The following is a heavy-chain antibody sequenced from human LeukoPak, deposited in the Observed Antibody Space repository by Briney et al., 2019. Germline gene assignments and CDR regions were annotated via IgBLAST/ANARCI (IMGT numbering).Heavy chain of an antibody. J-gene: IGHJ4*02. CDR2: IYYSGST. V-gene: IGHV4-59*08. D-gene: IGHD5-24*01. CDR3: ARRGGDGYKFDY. Sequence: PSETLSLTCIVSGGSISGFYWSWIRQPPGMGLEWIGYIYYSGSTTYNPSLKSRVTISVDTSKNQFSLKLSSVTAADTAVYYCARRGGDGYKFDYWGQGTLVTVSS. CDR1: GGSISGFY.